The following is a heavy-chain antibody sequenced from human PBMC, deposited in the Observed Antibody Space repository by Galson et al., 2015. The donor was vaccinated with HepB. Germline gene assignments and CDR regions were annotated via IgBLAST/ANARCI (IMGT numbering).Heavy chain of an antibody. D-gene: IGHD2-2*01. CDR1: GGTFSSYA. CDR2: IIPIFGIA. J-gene: IGHJ4*02. Sequence: SVKVSCKASGGTFSSYAISWVRQAPGQGLEWMGGIIPIFGIANYAQKFQGRVTITADESTSTAYMELSSLRSEDTAVYYCARDRPVGATTTLVVPAALDYWGQGTLVTVSS. V-gene: IGHV1-69*13. CDR3: ARDRPVGATTTLVVPAALDY.